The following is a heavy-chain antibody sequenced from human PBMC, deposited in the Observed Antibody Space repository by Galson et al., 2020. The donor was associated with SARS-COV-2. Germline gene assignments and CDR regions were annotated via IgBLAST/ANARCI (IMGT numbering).Heavy chain of an antibody. J-gene: IGHJ4*02. D-gene: IGHD3-22*01. CDR1: GGSISTYY. CDR2: ISYSGST. CDR3: SRVESVGYYDNSGYYPFSYFDY. V-gene: IGHV4-59*01. Sequence: SETLSLTCTVSGGSISTYYWSWIRQPPGKGLEWLGYISYSGSTKYNPSLKSRVTISVDTSKNQFSLKLSSVTAADTAVYYCSRVESVGYYDNSGYYPFSYFDYWGQGSLVTVAS.